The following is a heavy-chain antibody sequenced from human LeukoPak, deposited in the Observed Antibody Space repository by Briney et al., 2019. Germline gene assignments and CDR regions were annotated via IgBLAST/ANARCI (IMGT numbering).Heavy chain of an antibody. J-gene: IGHJ4*02. CDR2: IIPILGIA. CDR3: ARDWYSSGWYLDY. V-gene: IGHV1-69*04. CDR1: GGTFSSYT. D-gene: IGHD6-19*01. Sequence: HAASVKVSCTASGGTFSSYTINWVRQAPGQGLEWMGRIIPILGIANYAQKFQGRVTITADKSTSTAYMELSSLRSEDTAVYYCARDWYSSGWYLDYWGQGTLVTVSS.